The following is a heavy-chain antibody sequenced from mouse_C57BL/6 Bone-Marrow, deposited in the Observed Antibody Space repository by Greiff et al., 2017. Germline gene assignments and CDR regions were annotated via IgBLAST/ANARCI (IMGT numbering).Heavy chain of an antibody. V-gene: IGHV1-55*01. CDR2: IYPGSGSS. CDR3: ARRGGFDY. Sequence: QVQLQQPGAELVKPGASVKMSCKASGYTFTSYWITWVKQRPGQGLEWIGDIYPGSGSSNYNEKFKSKATLTVYTSSSTAYMQLSSLTYEDSAVYYCARRGGFDYWGQGTTLTVSS. CDR1: GYTFTSYW. J-gene: IGHJ2*01.